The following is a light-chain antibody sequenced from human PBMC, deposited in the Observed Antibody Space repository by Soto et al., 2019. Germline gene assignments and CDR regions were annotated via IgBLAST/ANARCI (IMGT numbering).Light chain of an antibody. CDR3: AAWDDCLNGYV. CDR1: SSNIGSNT. Sequence: QSVLTQPPSASGTPGQRDTISCSGSSSNIGSNTVNWYQQLPRTAPKLLNYSNNQRPSGVRDRFSGSKSGTSASLAISGLQCVVVGDYYCAAWDDCLNGYVFGTGTKVTVL. J-gene: IGLJ1*01. V-gene: IGLV1-44*01. CDR2: SNN.